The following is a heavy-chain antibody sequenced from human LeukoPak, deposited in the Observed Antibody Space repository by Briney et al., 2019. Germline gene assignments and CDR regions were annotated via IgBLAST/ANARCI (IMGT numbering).Heavy chain of an antibody. CDR3: ARDNDYYDSSGYVDY. J-gene: IGHJ4*02. Sequence: ASVKVSCKASGYTFTCYGISWVRQAPGQGLEWMGWISAYNGNTNYAQKLQGRVTMTTDTSTSTAYMELRSLRSDDTAVYYCARDNDYYDSSGYVDYWGQGTLVTVSS. CDR2: ISAYNGNT. CDR1: GYTFTCYG. D-gene: IGHD3-22*01. V-gene: IGHV1-18*01.